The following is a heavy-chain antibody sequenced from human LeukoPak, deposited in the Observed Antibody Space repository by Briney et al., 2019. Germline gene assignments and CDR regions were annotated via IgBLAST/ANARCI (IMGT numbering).Heavy chain of an antibody. CDR3: AGSAGEYSSSSVDYFDY. J-gene: IGHJ4*02. CDR2: IIPIFGTA. D-gene: IGHD6-6*01. CDR1: GHTFTSYG. V-gene: IGHV1-69*05. Sequence: GASVKVSCKASGHTFTSYGISWARQAPGQGLEWMGGIIPIFGTANYAQRLQGRVTITTDESTSTAYTELSGLRSEDTALYYCAGSAGEYSSSSVDYFDYWGQGTLVTVSS.